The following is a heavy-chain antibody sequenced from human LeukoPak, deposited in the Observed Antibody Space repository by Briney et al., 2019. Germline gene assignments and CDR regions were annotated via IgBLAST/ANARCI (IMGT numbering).Heavy chain of an antibody. J-gene: IGHJ4*02. CDR3: ARDCYDYVWGSYRYASNY. CDR1: GGTFSSYA. CDR2: IIPILGIA. V-gene: IGHV1-69*04. D-gene: IGHD3-16*02. Sequence: EASVKVSCKASGGTFSSYAISWVRQAPGQGLEWMGRIIPILGIANYAQKFQGRVTITADKSTSTAYMELSSLRSEDTAVYYCARDCYDYVWGSYRYASNYWGQGTLVTVSS.